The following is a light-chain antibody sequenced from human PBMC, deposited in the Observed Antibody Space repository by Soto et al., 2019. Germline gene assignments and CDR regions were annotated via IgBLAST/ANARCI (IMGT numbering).Light chain of an antibody. CDR2: GAS. V-gene: IGKV3-20*01. CDR1: QSVSSNY. CDR3: QQYGSSPLT. Sequence: EIVLTQSPGTLSLSPGERATLSCRASQSVSSNYLAWYQQKPGQAPRLLIYGASSRATGIPDRFSGSGSGTDVTLTISRLEPEDFAVYHWQQYGSSPLTFGGGTKVEIK. J-gene: IGKJ4*01.